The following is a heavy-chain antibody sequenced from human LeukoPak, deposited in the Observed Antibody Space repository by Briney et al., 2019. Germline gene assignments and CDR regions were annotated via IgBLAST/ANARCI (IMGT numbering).Heavy chain of an antibody. D-gene: IGHD1-1*01. CDR3: ARDARTIKERSDAFDI. CDR2: INHSGST. CDR1: GGSSSTYY. V-gene: IGHV4-34*01. J-gene: IGHJ3*02. Sequence: SSETLSLTCAVYGGSSSTYYWTWIRQPPGKGLEWIGEINHSGSTNYNPSLKSRATISVDTSKKQFSLNVSSVTAADTAVYYCARDARTIKERSDAFDIWGQGTMVTVSS.